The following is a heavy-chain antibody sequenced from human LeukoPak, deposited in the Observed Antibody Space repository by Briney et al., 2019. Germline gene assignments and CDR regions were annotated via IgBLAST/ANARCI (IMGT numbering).Heavy chain of an antibody. Sequence: PGGSLRLSCAASGFNFNYYGMHWVRQAPGKGLEWVANIKQDGSEKYYVDSVKGRFTISRDNAKNSLYLQMNSLRAEDTAVYYCARNYYYYMDVWGKGTTVTISS. CDR3: ARNYYYYMDV. J-gene: IGHJ6*03. CDR1: GFNFNYYG. V-gene: IGHV3-7*01. CDR2: IKQDGSEK.